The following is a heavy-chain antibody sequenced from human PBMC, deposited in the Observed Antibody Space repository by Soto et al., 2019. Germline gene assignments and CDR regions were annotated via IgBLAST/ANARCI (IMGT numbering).Heavy chain of an antibody. Sequence: HPGGSLRLSCTVSGFTFSYYSMNWVRQAPGKGLEWVSGISGSGDTTHYADSVKGRFTISRDNSKNTVFLQMKSLRAEDTAVYYCAKTRLYDSPDYYRDALDVWGQGTRVTVSS. CDR1: GFTFSYYS. D-gene: IGHD3-22*01. V-gene: IGHV3-23*01. CDR3: AKTRLYDSPDYYRDALDV. J-gene: IGHJ3*01. CDR2: ISGSGDTT.